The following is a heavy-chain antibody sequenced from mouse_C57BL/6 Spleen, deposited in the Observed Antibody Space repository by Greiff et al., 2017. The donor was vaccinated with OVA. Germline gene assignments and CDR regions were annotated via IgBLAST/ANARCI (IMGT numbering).Heavy chain of an antibody. D-gene: IGHD1-1*01. J-gene: IGHJ1*03. CDR1: GYTFTSYW. V-gene: IGHV1-69*01. CDR3: ARGVYYGPARYFDV. Sequence: VQLQQPGAELVMPGASVKLSCKASGYTFTSYWMHWVKQRPGQGLEWIGEIDPSDSYTNYNQKFKGKSTLTVDKSSSTAYMQLSSLTSEDSAVYYCARGVYYGPARYFDVWGTGTTVTVSS. CDR2: IDPSDSYT.